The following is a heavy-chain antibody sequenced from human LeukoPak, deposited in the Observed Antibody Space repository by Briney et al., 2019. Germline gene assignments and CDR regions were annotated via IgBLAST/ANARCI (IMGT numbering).Heavy chain of an antibody. D-gene: IGHD3-10*01. J-gene: IGHJ5*02. V-gene: IGHV4-34*01. CDR3: ARGLMRRVAPRITIIRGVRLDP. Sequence: SETLSLTCAVYGSSLSGYQWSWIRQSPGKGLEWIGEIHHSGTTNFNPSLDSRVTISVDTSKSQFSLNLTAATAADTGVYYCARGLMRRVAPRITIIRGVRLDPWGQGTLVTVSS. CDR1: GSSLSGYQ. CDR2: IHHSGTT.